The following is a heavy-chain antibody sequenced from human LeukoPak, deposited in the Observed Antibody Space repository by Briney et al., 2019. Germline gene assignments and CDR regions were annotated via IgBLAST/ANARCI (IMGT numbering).Heavy chain of an antibody. Sequence: PGGSLRLSCAASGFTFSSYSMNWVRQAPGKGLEWVSSISSSSSYIYYADSVKGRFTISRDNAKNSLYLQMNSLRAEDTAVYYCARDREDIVVVPAEIDYWGQGTLVTVSS. CDR3: ARDREDIVVVPAEIDY. D-gene: IGHD2-2*01. V-gene: IGHV3-21*01. CDR1: GFTFSSYS. J-gene: IGHJ4*02. CDR2: ISSSSSYI.